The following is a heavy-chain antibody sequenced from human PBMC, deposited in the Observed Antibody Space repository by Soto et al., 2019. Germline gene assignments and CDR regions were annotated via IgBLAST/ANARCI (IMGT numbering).Heavy chain of an antibody. CDR1: GYSFTTYG. CDR3: AREWELLGWFDP. D-gene: IGHD1-26*01. J-gene: IGHJ5*02. CDR2: ISVYNGYT. Sequence: QVQLVQSGAEVKKPGASVKVSCKASGYSFTTYGITWVRQAPGQGLEWMGWISVYNGYTKYAQKLQGRVTMTTDTSTSTAYMELRSLRSDDTAVYYCAREWELLGWFDPWGQGTLVTVSS. V-gene: IGHV1-18*01.